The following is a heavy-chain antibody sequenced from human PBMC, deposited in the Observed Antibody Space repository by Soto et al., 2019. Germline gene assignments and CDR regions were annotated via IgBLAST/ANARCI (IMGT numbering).Heavy chain of an antibody. Sequence: SETLCLTCTVSGGSVSSNSHYWSWIRQPPGKGLEWIGYIYFSGTTKYDPSLKSRVTISVDTSKNQFSLKLRSVTAADTAVYYCARTIPGYTVDWSWNYFDFRCQGILVTGSS. CDR3: ARTIPGYTVDWSWNYFDF. CDR1: GGSVSSNSHY. CDR2: IYFSGTT. J-gene: IGHJ4*02. V-gene: IGHV4-61*01. D-gene: IGHD3-9*01.